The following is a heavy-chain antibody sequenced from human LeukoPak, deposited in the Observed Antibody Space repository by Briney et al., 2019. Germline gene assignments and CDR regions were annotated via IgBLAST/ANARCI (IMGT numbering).Heavy chain of an antibody. V-gene: IGHV4-59*01. CDR2: IYYSGST. CDR3: ARESSTRRYFDY. D-gene: IGHD2/OR15-2a*01. Sequence: SETLSLTCTVSGGSISSYYWSWIRQPPGKGLEWIGYIYYSGSTNYNPSLKSRVTISVDTSKNQFSLKLSSVTAADTAVYYCARESSTRRYFDYWGQGTLVTVSS. J-gene: IGHJ4*02. CDR1: GGSISSYY.